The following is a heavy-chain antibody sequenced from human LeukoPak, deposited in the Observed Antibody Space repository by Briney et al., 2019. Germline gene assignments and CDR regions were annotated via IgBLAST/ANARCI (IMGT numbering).Heavy chain of an antibody. CDR1: GFTFSSYG. D-gene: IGHD1-26*01. CDR2: ISYDGSNK. Sequence: GGSLRLSCAASGFTFSSYGMHWVRQAPGKGLEWVAVISYDGSNKYYADSVKGRFTISRDNSKNTLYLQMNSLRAEDTAVYYCAKDLLGGDSGSYYEVGELGMDVWGQGTTVTVSS. CDR3: AKDLLGGDSGSYYEVGELGMDV. V-gene: IGHV3-30*18. J-gene: IGHJ6*02.